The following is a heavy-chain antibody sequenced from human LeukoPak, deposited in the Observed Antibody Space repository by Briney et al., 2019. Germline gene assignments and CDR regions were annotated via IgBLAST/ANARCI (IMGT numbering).Heavy chain of an antibody. CDR1: GPILTDLL. V-gene: IGHV1-24*01. CDR3: AAGRPYSLLDY. CDR2: FDGIDAKT. J-gene: IGHJ4*02. D-gene: IGHD5-18*01. Sequence: GASGKLSCSVSGPILTDLLLVWGQQAAGNGVGWMGGFDGIDAKTVYAQKFQGRVTMTEDSSTDTAYMELSSLRSDDTAFYYCAAGRPYSLLDYWGQGTLLTVSS.